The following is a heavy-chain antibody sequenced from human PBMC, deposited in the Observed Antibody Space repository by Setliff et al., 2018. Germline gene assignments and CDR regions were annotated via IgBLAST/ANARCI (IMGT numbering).Heavy chain of an antibody. Sequence: SETLSLTCTVSGGSISSGSYYWSWIRHPAGKGLEWIGRVYTNGSSDYNPFLKSRVSISLDTSKNQFSLKLISVTAADTAVYYCARNIMIFGVVNTAEYFQHWGQGTPVTVSS. D-gene: IGHD3-3*01. J-gene: IGHJ1*01. CDR2: VYTNGSS. V-gene: IGHV4-61*02. CDR1: GGSISSGSYY. CDR3: ARNIMIFGVVNTAEYFQH.